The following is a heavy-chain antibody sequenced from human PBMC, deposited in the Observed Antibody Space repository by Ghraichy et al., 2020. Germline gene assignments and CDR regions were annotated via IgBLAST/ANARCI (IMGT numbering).Heavy chain of an antibody. Sequence: SQTLSLTCTVSGGSISSYYWSWIRQPPGKGLEWIGYIYYSGSTNYNPSLKSRVTISVDTSKNQFSLKLSSVTATDTAVYYCARSYRIADYLAPYTTERAFDIWGQGTMVTVSS. D-gene: IGHD3-16*02. V-gene: IGHV4-59*08. J-gene: IGHJ3*02. CDR1: GGSISSYY. CDR2: IYYSGST. CDR3: ARSYRIADYLAPYTTERAFDI.